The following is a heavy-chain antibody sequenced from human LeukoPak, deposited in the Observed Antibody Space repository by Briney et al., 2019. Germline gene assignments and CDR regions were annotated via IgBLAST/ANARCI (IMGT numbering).Heavy chain of an antibody. V-gene: IGHV3-30*18. CDR2: ISYDGSNK. Sequence: GGSLRLSCAASGFTFSSYGMHWVRQAPGKGLEWVAVISYDGSNKYYADSVKGRFTISRDNSKNTLYLQMNSLRAEDTAVYYCAKTRPLDSSSWSHGDYWGQGTLVTVSS. D-gene: IGHD6-13*01. CDR3: AKTRPLDSSSWSHGDY. CDR1: GFTFSSYG. J-gene: IGHJ4*02.